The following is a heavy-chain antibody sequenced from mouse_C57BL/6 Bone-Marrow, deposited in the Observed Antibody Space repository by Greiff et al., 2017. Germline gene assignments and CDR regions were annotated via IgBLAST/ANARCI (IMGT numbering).Heavy chain of an antibody. V-gene: IGHV1-69*01. J-gene: IGHJ4*01. CDR1: GYTFTSYW. CDR3: ALYYYGSSYYAMDY. Sequence: QVQLQQPGAELVMPGASVKLSCKASGYTFTSYWMHWVKQRPGQGLEWIGEIDPSDSYTNYNQKFKGKSTLTVDKSSSKAYMQLSSLTSEDSAVYYCALYYYGSSYYAMDYWGQGTSVTVSS. CDR2: IDPSDSYT. D-gene: IGHD1-1*01.